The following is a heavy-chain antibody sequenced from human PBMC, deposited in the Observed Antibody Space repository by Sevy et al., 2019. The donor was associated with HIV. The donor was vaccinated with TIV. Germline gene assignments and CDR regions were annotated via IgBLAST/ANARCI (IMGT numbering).Heavy chain of an antibody. J-gene: IGHJ4*02. Sequence: GGSLRLSCVASGFSFSSYGMHWVRQAPGKGLEWVAVIWYDGSNKEYADSVKGRFTISRDNSKDTLYLQMNSLRAEDTAEYYCAREHIAVVGIGYYSDHRGQRTLVTVSS. D-gene: IGHD6-19*01. CDR2: IWYDGSNK. V-gene: IGHV3-33*01. CDR1: GFSFSSYG. CDR3: AREHIAVVGIGYYSDH.